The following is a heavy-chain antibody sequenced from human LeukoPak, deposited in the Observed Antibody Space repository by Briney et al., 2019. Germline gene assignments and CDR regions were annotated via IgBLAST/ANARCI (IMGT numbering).Heavy chain of an antibody. D-gene: IGHD3-22*01. CDR2: INHSGST. J-gene: IGHJ4*02. V-gene: IGHV4-34*01. Sequence: SETLSLTCAVYGGSFSGYYWSWIRQPPGKGLEWIGEINHSGSTNYNPSLKSRVTMSVDTSKNQFSLKLSSVTAADTAVYYCARGGSSYYDSSGYSFDYWGQGTLVTVSS. CDR3: ARGGSSYYDSSGYSFDY. CDR1: GGSFSGYY.